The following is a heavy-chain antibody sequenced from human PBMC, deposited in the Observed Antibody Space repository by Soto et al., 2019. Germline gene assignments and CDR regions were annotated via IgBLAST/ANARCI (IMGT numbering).Heavy chain of an antibody. V-gene: IGHV6-1*01. CDR2: TYYRSRWYN. D-gene: IGHD1-7*01. J-gene: IGHJ6*03. Sequence: QVQLQESGPGLVKPSQTLSLTCAISGDSVSSNSAAWNWIRLSPSRGLEWLARTYYRSRWYNDYAVSVRSRITVYPDTSKNQFSLQLTSVTPEDTAVYYCAGTTSHQWYYMDVWGKGTTVTVSS. CDR1: GDSVSSNSAA. CDR3: AGTTSHQWYYMDV.